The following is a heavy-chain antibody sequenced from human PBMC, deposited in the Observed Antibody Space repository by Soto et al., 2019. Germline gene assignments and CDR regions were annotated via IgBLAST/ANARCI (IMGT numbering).Heavy chain of an antibody. J-gene: IGHJ4*02. CDR2: IFHSGST. CDR1: GGSISSGGYS. Sequence: QLQLQESGSGLVKPSQTLSLTCAVSGGSISSGGYSWSWIRQPPGKGLEWIGYIFHSGSTYYNPSLKSRVSISVDRSKNQFSLKLSSVTAADTAVYYCARAAGGEFPIDYWGQGTLVTVSS. CDR3: ARAAGGEFPIDY. V-gene: IGHV4-30-2*01. D-gene: IGHD2-21*01.